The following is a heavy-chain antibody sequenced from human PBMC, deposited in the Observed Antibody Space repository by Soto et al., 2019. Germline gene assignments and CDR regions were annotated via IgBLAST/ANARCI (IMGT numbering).Heavy chain of an antibody. J-gene: IGHJ4*02. V-gene: IGHV3-30*03. CDR3: VGGQCYFDC. CDR2: ISYDGSDK. D-gene: IGHD3-10*01. CDR1: GFPFTSYG. Sequence: QVQLVESGGGVVQPGRSLRLSCAASGFPFTSYGMHWVREGPDKGLEWVAIISYDGSDKYYADSVKGRFTISRDNSKNTLYLPMNSLRPEDKAFDYWVGGQCYFDCRGQGTLVSVSS.